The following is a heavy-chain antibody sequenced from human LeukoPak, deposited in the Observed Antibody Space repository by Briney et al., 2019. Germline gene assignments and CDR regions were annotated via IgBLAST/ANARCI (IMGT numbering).Heavy chain of an antibody. D-gene: IGHD4-17*01. J-gene: IGHJ4*02. CDR3: ARDLYGDYYFDY. Sequence: GGSLRLSCAASGFTVSSNYMSWIRQAPGKGLEWVSYISSSGSTIYYADSVKGRFTISRDNAKNSLYLQMNSLRAEDTAVYYCARDLYGDYYFDYWGQGTLVTVSS. CDR2: ISSSGSTI. CDR1: GFTVSSNY. V-gene: IGHV3-11*04.